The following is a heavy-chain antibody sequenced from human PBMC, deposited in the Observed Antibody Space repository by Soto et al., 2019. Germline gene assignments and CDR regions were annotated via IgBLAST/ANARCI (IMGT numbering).Heavy chain of an antibody. J-gene: IGHJ6*02. V-gene: IGHV1-18*01. Sequence: QVQLVQSGDEVKKPGASVKVSCKASGYIFVNYGIAWVRQAPGQGLEWMGWIIPYTGNTHSATKVQGRLTMTTDTSTSTAYMDLESLTSDDTAVYYCVMVDNYVTPTPQDVWGQGTTVTVSS. CDR2: IIPYTGNT. D-gene: IGHD3-16*01. CDR1: GYIFVNYG. CDR3: VMVDNYVTPTPQDV.